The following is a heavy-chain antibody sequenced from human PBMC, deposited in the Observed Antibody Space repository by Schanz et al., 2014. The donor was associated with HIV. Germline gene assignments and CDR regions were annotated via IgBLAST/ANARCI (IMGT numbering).Heavy chain of an antibody. CDR2: ISSSSRSI. D-gene: IGHD3-3*01. CDR1: GFTFSSYG. CDR3: AREAYYFDFWNGQYYYYGLDV. J-gene: IGHJ6*02. Sequence: VHLVESGGGVAQPGRSLRLSCTASGFTFSSYGMHWVRQAPGKGLEWISYISSSSRSIYYRDSLKGRFTISRDNVKNSLYLQMNFLRDEDTAVYYCAREAYYFDFWNGQYYYYGLDVWGQGTTVTVSS. V-gene: IGHV3-48*02.